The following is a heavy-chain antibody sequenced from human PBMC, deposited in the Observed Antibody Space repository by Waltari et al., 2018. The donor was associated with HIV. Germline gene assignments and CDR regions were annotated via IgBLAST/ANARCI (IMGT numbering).Heavy chain of an antibody. D-gene: IGHD3-10*01. CDR2: IKSNSDGGTT. Sequence: EVQLVESGGGLVKAGGSLRLSCVVSGFSFSDAWMSWVRQAPEKGLEWLGRIKSNSDGGTTDSAATVKGRFTIARDDSKNTLYLQMNSLKTEDSAVYYCTTGVRTTMIRGVVVPRPPDTFDFWGQGTMVTVSS. CDR3: TTGVRTTMIRGVVVPRPPDTFDF. V-gene: IGHV3-15*01. CDR1: GFSFSDAW. J-gene: IGHJ3*01.